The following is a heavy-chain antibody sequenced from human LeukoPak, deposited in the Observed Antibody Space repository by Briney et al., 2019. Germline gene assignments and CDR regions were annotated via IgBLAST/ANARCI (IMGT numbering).Heavy chain of an antibody. Sequence: SETLSLTCTVSGGSISSGGYYWSWIRQPPGKGLEWIGYIYHSGSTYYNPSLKSRVTISVDRSKNQFSLKLSSVTAADTAVYYCARDRRDGYNFDYWGQGILVTVSS. D-gene: IGHD5-24*01. CDR1: GGSISSGGYY. CDR2: IYHSGST. J-gene: IGHJ4*02. CDR3: ARDRRDGYNFDY. V-gene: IGHV4-30-2*01.